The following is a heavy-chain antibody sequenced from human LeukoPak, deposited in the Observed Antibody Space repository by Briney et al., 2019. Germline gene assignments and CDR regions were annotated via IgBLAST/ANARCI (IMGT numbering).Heavy chain of an antibody. V-gene: IGHV3-11*04. CDR2: TGGLRNTT. J-gene: IGHJ6*03. D-gene: IGHD2-2*01. Sequence: PGGSLRLSCAASGFTFSDYYMSWIRQAPGKGLEWVAYTGGLRNTTYYADSVKGRFTISRDNAKNSLYLQMNSLRAEDTAVYYCARGFGYCSSTSCYRHYYYMDVWGKGTTVTVSS. CDR3: ARGFGYCSSTSCYRHYYYMDV. CDR1: GFTFSDYY.